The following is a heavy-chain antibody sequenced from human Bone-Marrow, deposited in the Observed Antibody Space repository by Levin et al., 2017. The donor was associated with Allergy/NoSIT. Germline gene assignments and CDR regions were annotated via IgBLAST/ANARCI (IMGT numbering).Heavy chain of an antibody. V-gene: IGHV1-69*13. Sequence: ASVKVSCKASGGTFSSFAISWVRQAPGQGLEWMGGITPVIETTLYAQRFQGRLRITADESTSTAYMELSSLRSDDSAVYYCARDWFSSLTGRPTHYYGMDVWGLGTTVIVSS. D-gene: IGHD3-9*01. CDR1: GGTFSSFA. CDR2: ITPVIETT. J-gene: IGHJ6*02. CDR3: ARDWFSSLTGRPTHYYGMDV.